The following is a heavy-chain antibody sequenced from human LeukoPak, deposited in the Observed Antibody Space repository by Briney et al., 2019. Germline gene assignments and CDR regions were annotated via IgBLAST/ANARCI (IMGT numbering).Heavy chain of an antibody. V-gene: IGHV5-51*01. D-gene: IGHD2-2*01. CDR2: IYPGDSDA. CDR1: GYSFTSYW. Sequence: GESLKISCKSSGYSFTSYWIGWVRQMPGKGLEWMGIIYPGDSDARYSPSFQGQVTISADRSISAAYLQWSSLKASDTAMYYCTRRYCSSTSCYREYFDYWGQGTLVTVSS. J-gene: IGHJ4*02. CDR3: TRRYCSSTSCYREYFDY.